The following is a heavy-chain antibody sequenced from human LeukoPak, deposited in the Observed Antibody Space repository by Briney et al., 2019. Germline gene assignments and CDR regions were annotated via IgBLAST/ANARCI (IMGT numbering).Heavy chain of an antibody. CDR3: ASRGKWLDY. J-gene: IGHJ4*02. V-gene: IGHV4-30-2*01. CDR1: GGSISSGGYS. CDR2: IYHSGGT. Sequence: SETLSLTCAVSGGSISSGGYSWSWIRQPPGKGLEWIGYIYHSGGTYYNPSLKSRVTISVDRSKNQFSLKLSAVTAADTAVYYCASRGKWLDYWGQGTLVTVSS. D-gene: IGHD3-16*01.